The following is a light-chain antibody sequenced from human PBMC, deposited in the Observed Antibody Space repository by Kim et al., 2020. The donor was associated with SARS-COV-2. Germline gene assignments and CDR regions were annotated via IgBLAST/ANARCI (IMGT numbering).Light chain of an antibody. J-gene: IGLJ1*01. CDR3: SSWTTSGAYL. CDR2: EVT. CDR1: SSDVGSSNR. V-gene: IGLV2-18*02. Sequence: QSALTQPPSVSGSLGQSVTISCTGTSSDVGSSNRVSWYRQSPGTAPKRIIYEVTNRPSGVPDRFSGSKSGNTASLTISGLQAEDETDYFCSSWTTSGAYLFGRGTKAPS.